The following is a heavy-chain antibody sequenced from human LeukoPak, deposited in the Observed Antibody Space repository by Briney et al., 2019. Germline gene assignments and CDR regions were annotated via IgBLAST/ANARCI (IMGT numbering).Heavy chain of an antibody. CDR1: GGSFSGYY. J-gene: IGHJ5*02. CDR2: INHSGST. V-gene: IGHV4-34*01. Sequence: PSETLSLTCAVYGGSFSGYYWSWIRQPPGKGLEWIGEINHSGSTNYNPSLKSRVTISVDTSKNQFSLKLSSVTAADTAVYYCARVTVDLDWFDPWAREPWSPSPQ. D-gene: IGHD2-21*02. CDR3: ARVTVDLDWFDP.